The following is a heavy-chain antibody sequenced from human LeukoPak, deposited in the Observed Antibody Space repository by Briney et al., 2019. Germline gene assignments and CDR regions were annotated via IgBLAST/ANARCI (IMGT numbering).Heavy chain of an antibody. J-gene: IGHJ4*02. CDR3: AREDYGGNSRCFDY. Sequence: GGSLRLSCAASGFTFSSYAMHWDRQAPGKGLEWVAVISYDGSNKYYADSVKGRFTISRDNSKNTLYLQMNSLRAEDTAVYYCAREDYGGNSRCFDYWGQGTLVTVSS. D-gene: IGHD4-23*01. CDR1: GFTFSSYA. V-gene: IGHV3-30*04. CDR2: ISYDGSNK.